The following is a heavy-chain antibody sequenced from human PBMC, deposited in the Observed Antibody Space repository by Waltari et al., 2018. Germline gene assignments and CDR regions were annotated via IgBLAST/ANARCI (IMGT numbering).Heavy chain of an antibody. CDR3: AKVLVSTVTAAPLFDH. CDR2: IGNTGLST. Sequence: EVQLLESGGGLVEPGGSLRLSCAASGFSFSNYGISWVRQAPGKGLDWVSAIGNTGLSTYYADSVKGRFTISRDKSKNTLYLQMDSLRAEDTALYYCAKVLVSTVTAAPLFDHWGQGTLVTVSS. V-gene: IGHV3-23*01. D-gene: IGHD4-17*01. CDR1: GFSFSNYG. J-gene: IGHJ4*02.